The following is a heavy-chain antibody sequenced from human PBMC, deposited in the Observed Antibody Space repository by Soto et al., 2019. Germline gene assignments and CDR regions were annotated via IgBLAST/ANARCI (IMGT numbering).Heavy chain of an antibody. CDR1: GYTLTELS. J-gene: IGHJ5*02. CDR3: ATDRRIVGATTWGWGWFDP. V-gene: IGHV1-24*01. Sequence: QVQLVQSGAEVKKPGASVKVSCKVSGYTLTELSMHWVRQAPGKGLEWMGGLDPEDGETIYAQKFQGRVTMTEDTSTDTAYMELSSLRSEDTAVYYCATDRRIVGATTWGWGWFDPWGQGTLVTVSS. D-gene: IGHD1-26*01. CDR2: LDPEDGET.